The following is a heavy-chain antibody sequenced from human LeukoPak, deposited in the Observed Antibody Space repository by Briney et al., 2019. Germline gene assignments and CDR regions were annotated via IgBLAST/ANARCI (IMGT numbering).Heavy chain of an antibody. J-gene: IGHJ5*01. CDR3: AKDPIPGRIAAAGAGWFDY. V-gene: IGHV3-30*18. Sequence: GRSLRLSCAASGFTFSSYGMHWVRQAPGKGLEWVAVISFDGSNKYCSDSVKGRFTISRDNSKNTLYLQMNSLRAEDTAVYYCAKDPIPGRIAAAGAGWFDYWGQGTLVTVSS. D-gene: IGHD6-13*01. CDR1: GFTFSSYG. CDR2: ISFDGSNK.